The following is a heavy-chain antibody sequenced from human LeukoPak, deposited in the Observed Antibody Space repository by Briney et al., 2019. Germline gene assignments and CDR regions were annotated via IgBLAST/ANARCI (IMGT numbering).Heavy chain of an antibody. CDR2: ISAYNGNT. V-gene: IGHV1-18*04. CDR3: ARVGSLSFDP. CDR1: GYIFTCYY. Sequence: ASVKVSCKASGYIFTCYYMHWVRQGPGQGLEWMGWISAYNGNTNYAQKLQGRVTMTTDTSTSTAYMELRSLRSDDTAVYYCARVGSLSFDPWGQGTLVTVSS. D-gene: IGHD2-15*01. J-gene: IGHJ5*02.